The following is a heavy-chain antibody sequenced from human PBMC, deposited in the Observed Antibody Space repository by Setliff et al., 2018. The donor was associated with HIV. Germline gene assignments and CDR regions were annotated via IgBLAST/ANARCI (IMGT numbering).Heavy chain of an antibody. Sequence: KASETLSLTCTVPGGSISSGSYYWSWIRQPAGKGLEWIGRIWTSGSTNYNPSLKSRVTISVDTSKNQFSLKLSSVTAADTAVYYCARGTGSYGSDYWGQGTLVTVSS. D-gene: IGHD5-18*01. CDR3: ARGTGSYGSDY. V-gene: IGHV4-61*02. CDR1: GGSISSGSYY. J-gene: IGHJ4*02. CDR2: IWTSGST.